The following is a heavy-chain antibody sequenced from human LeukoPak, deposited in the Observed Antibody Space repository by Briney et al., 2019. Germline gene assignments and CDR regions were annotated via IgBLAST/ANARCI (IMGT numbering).Heavy chain of an antibody. D-gene: IGHD2-8*01. CDR1: GGSVSSGTYY. CDR2: MYYSGST. CDR3: TRSTNLEAFDI. V-gene: IGHV4-61*01. J-gene: IGHJ3*02. Sequence: SETPSLTCTVSGGSVSSGTYYWSWIRQPPGKGLEWIGYMYYSGSTNYNPSLKSRVTISVDTSKNQCSLELTSVTTADTAVYYCTRSTNLEAFDIWGQGTMVTVSS.